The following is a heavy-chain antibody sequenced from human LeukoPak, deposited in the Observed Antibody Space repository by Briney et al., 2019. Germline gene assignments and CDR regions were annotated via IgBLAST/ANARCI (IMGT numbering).Heavy chain of an antibody. CDR1: GYTFTGYY. V-gene: IGHV1-2*02. J-gene: IGHJ6*03. D-gene: IGHD6-6*01. CDR3: ASLDASSSSPWYYYYYMDV. Sequence: ASVKVSCKASGYTFTGYYMHWVRQAPGRGLEWMGWINPNSGGTNYAQKFQGRVTMTRDTSISTAYMELSRLRSDNTAVYYCASLDASSSSPWYYYYYMDVWGKGTTVTVSS. CDR2: INPNSGGT.